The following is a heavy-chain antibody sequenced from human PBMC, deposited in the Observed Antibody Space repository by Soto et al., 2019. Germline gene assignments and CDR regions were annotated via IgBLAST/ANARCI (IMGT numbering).Heavy chain of an antibody. V-gene: IGHV3-53*01. D-gene: IGHD6-19*01. J-gene: IGHJ3*02. Sequence: GGSLRLSCAAAGITVSGNKYMTWVRQAPGKGLEGVSALYSSLGTYYADSVKGRFTISRENSKNTLYLKMNSMGPEDTAVYYCASWLVREHAFDIWGLGTMVTVSS. CDR2: LYSSLGT. CDR1: GITVSGNKY. CDR3: ASWLVREHAFDI.